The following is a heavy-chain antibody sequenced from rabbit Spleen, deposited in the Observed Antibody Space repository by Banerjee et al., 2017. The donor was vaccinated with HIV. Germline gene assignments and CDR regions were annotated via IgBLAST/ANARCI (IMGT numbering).Heavy chain of an antibody. J-gene: IGHJ6*01. CDR3: ARDTSSSFSSYGMDL. D-gene: IGHD1-1*01. CDR1: GFDFSDYG. V-gene: IGHV1S45*01. Sequence: QEQLVESGGGLVQPGGSLKLSCKASGFDFSDYGVSWVRQAPGKGLEWVACAYAGSSDSTYSASWAKGRFTISKTSSTTVTLQMTRLTAADTATYFCARDTSSSFSSYGMDLWGPGTLVTVS. CDR2: AYAGSSDST.